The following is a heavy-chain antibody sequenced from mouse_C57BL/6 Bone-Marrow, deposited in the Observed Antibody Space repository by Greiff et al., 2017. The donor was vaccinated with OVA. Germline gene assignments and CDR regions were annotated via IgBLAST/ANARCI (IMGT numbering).Heavy chain of an antibody. CDR1: GYTFTSYW. J-gene: IGHJ4*01. CDR3: ATPVVAPRAMDY. D-gene: IGHD1-1*01. Sequence: QVQLKQPGAELVKPGASVKMSCKASGYTFTSYWITWVKQRPGQGLEWIGDIYPGSGSTNYNEKFKSKATLTVDTSSSTAYMQLSSLTSEDSAVYYCATPVVAPRAMDYWGQGTSVTVSS. CDR2: IYPGSGST. V-gene: IGHV1-55*01.